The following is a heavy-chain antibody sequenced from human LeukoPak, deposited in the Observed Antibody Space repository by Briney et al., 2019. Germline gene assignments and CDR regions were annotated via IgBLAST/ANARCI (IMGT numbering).Heavy chain of an antibody. D-gene: IGHD3-22*01. V-gene: IGHV3-53*01. J-gene: IGHJ5*02. CDR3: ARILHKRNYDSSDYYGS. Sequence: GGSLRLSCVASGFTVSSNSMSWVRQAPGKGLEWVSFIYSDNTHYSDSVKGRFTISRDNAKNSLYLQLNSLRAEDTAVYYCARILHKRNYDSSDYYGSWGRGTLVTVSS. CDR2: IYSDNT. CDR1: GFTVSSNS.